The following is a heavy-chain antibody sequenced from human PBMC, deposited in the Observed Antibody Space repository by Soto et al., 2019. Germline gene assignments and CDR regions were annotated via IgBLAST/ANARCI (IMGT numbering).Heavy chain of an antibody. D-gene: IGHD6-19*01. Sequence: QVQLVESGGGVVQPGRSLRLSCEASGLTFSRSGMHWVRQAPGKGLEWVAVISYDGGQKYYADSMKGRFTISRDNSKNTLYLQMNSLRVEDTAVYYGATQGGQGLPGEHWGQGPLGTVSS. CDR1: GLTFSRSG. J-gene: IGHJ4*02. V-gene: IGHV3-30*03. CDR2: ISYDGGQK. CDR3: ATQGGQGLPGEH.